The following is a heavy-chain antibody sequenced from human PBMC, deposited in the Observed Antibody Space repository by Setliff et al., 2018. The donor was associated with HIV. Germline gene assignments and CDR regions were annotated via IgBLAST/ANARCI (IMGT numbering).Heavy chain of an antibody. D-gene: IGHD2-21*02. V-gene: IGHV4-31*03. J-gene: IGHJ4*02. CDR1: GGSISSVIYY. CDR3: ARGVYCGGDCYRGADF. CDR2: IRSSGIT. Sequence: SETLPLTCSVSGGSISSVIYYWTWVRQHPGKGLEWIGYIRSSGITYYNPSLQGRVTMSVDTSKNEFSLKLSSVTAADTAVFYCARGVYCGGDCYRGADFWGQGTLVTVSS.